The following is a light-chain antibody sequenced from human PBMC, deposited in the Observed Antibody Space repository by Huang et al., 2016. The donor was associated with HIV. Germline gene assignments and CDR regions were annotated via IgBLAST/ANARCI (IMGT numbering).Light chain of an antibody. Sequence: EIILTQSPATLSLSPGERATLSCRASQRVSSCLAWYQQKPGQAPRLLIYDASNRATGIPARFSGSGSGTDFTLTISSLEPEDFAVYYCQQRSNRPPLTFGGGTKVEIK. CDR3: QQRSNRPPLT. CDR2: DAS. J-gene: IGKJ4*01. V-gene: IGKV3-11*01. CDR1: QRVSSC.